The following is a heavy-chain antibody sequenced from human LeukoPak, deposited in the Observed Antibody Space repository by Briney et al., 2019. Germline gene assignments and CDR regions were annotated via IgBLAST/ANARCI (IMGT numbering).Heavy chain of an antibody. D-gene: IGHD5-24*01. CDR1: GYSFTSYW. J-gene: IGHJ3*02. CDR3: ARLSRMAATLDAFDI. Sequence: GESLKISCKGSGYSFTSYWIGWVRPMPGKGLEWMGIIYPGDSDTRYSPSFQGQVTISADKSISTAYLQWSSLKASDTAMYYCARLSRMAATLDAFDIWGQGTMVTVSS. CDR2: IYPGDSDT. V-gene: IGHV5-51*01.